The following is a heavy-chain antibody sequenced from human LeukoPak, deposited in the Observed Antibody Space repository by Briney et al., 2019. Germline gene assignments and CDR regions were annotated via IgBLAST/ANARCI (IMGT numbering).Heavy chain of an antibody. V-gene: IGHV4-59*01. Sequence: KPSETLSLTCTVSGGSLSSYYWSWIRQPPGKGLEWIGYVYYSGSTNYNPSLKSRVAISIDTSKNQFSLKLSSVTAADTAMYYCARAAPSYYGSGSLGSYYYGMDVWGQGITVTVSS. D-gene: IGHD3-10*01. CDR2: VYYSGST. CDR1: GGSLSSYY. CDR3: ARAAPSYYGSGSLGSYYYGMDV. J-gene: IGHJ6*02.